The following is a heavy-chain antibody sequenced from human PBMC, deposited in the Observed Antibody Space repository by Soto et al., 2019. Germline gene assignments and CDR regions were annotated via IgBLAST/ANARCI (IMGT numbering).Heavy chain of an antibody. J-gene: IGHJ4*02. CDR1: GYSFTNYW. CDR2: IYPGDSDT. CDR3: ARCWSYATADY. Sequence: PXESLKISCKGSGYSFTNYWIGWVRQMPGKGLEWMGIIYPGDSDTKYSPSFQGQVTISADKSISTAYLQWSSLKASDTAMYYCARCWSYATADYWGQGTLVTVSS. D-gene: IGHD4-17*01. V-gene: IGHV5-51*01.